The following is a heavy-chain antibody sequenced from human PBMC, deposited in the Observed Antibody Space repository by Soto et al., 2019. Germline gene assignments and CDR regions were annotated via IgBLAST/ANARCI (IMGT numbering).Heavy chain of an antibody. CDR3: ARHPIRYYDILTGQIVYPEFNWVDP. Sequence: PSETLSLTCAVSGGSVSSGSYYWSWIRQPPGKGLEWIGYIYYTGSTNYNPSLKSRVTISVDKSKNQFSLNLTSVTAADTAVYYCARHPIRYYDILTGQIVYPEFNWVDPWGQGTLVTVSS. J-gene: IGHJ5*02. CDR1: GGSVSSGSYY. CDR2: IYYTGST. D-gene: IGHD3-9*01. V-gene: IGHV4-61*01.